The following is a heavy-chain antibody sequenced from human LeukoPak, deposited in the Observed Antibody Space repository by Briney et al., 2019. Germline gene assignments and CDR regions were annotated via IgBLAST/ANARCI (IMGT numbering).Heavy chain of an antibody. V-gene: IGHV4-59*08. D-gene: IGHD3-22*01. CDR3: ARRAFSSGYYYFDY. CDR2: IYYSGST. J-gene: IGHJ4*02. CDR1: GGSISSYY. Sequence: ASETLSLTCTVSGGSISSYYWSWIRQPPGKGLEWIGYIYYSGSTNYNPSLKSRVTMSVDTSKNQFSLKLSSVTAADTAVYYCARRAFSSGYYYFDYWGQGTLVTVSS.